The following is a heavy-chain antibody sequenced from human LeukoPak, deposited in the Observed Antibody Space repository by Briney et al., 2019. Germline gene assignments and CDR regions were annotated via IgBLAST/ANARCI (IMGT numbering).Heavy chain of an antibody. J-gene: IGHJ4*02. Sequence: GGSLRLSCAASGFTLSSYAMSWVRQAPGKGLEWVSAISDTGNTYHADSVKGRFTISRDSSKNTLFLQMNSLRAEDTAVYYCAKDSAKKYDDYWGQGTLVTVSS. CDR3: AKDSAKKYDDY. CDR1: GFTLSSYA. CDR2: ISDTGNT. D-gene: IGHD2/OR15-2a*01. V-gene: IGHV3-23*01.